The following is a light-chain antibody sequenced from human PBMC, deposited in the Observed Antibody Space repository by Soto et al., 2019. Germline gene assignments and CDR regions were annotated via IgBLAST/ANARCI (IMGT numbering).Light chain of an antibody. CDR3: TSYTSSNTLL. V-gene: IGLV2-14*03. CDR1: SSDVGGYNY. J-gene: IGLJ2*01. CDR2: DVS. Sequence: QSVLTQPASVSGSPGQSITISCTGTSSDVGGYNYVSWYQQHPGKAPRLMIYDVSSRPSGVSNRFSGSKSGNTASLTISGLQAEDEAAYYCTSYTSSNTLLFGGGTKLTVL.